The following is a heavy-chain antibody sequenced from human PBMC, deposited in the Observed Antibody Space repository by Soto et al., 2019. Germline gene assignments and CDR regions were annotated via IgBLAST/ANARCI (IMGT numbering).Heavy chain of an antibody. CDR1: GGSVSSGSYY. J-gene: IGHJ5*02. D-gene: IGHD3-9*01. Sequence: SETLSLTCTVSGGSVSSGSYYWSWIRQPPGKGLEWIGYIYYSGSTNYNPSLKSRVTISVDTSKNQFSLKLSSVTAADTAVYYCARSDYYDILTGYYNRWFDPWGQGTLVTVSS. CDR2: IYYSGST. CDR3: ARSDYYDILTGYYNRWFDP. V-gene: IGHV4-61*01.